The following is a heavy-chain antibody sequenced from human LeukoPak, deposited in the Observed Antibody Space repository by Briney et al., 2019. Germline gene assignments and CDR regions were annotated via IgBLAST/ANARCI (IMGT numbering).Heavy chain of an antibody. Sequence: PSETLSLTCTVSGGSISYYYWSWIRQPPGKGLEWVGYIDYSGRTNYIPSLKSRVTISRDTSKKQFSLKLSSVTAADTAVYYCGRGPWVGESFKMDYWGQGILVTVSS. CDR2: IDYSGRT. D-gene: IGHD3-10*01. V-gene: IGHV4-59*01. CDR1: GGSISYYY. CDR3: GRGPWVGESFKMDY. J-gene: IGHJ4*02.